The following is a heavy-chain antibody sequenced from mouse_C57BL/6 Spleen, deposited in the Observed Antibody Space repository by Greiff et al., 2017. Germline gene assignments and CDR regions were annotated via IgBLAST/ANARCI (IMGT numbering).Heavy chain of an antibody. V-gene: IGHV1-50*01. CDR3: ARRDYYGGFAY. J-gene: IGHJ3*01. D-gene: IGHD1-1*01. CDR2: IDPSDSYT. CDR1: GYTFTSYW. Sequence: QVQLQQSGAELVKPGASVKLSCKASGYTFTSYWMQWVKQRPGQGLEWIGEIDPSDSYTNYNQKFKGKATLTVDTSSSTAYMQLSSLTSEDSAVYYCARRDYYGGFAYWGQGTLVTVSA.